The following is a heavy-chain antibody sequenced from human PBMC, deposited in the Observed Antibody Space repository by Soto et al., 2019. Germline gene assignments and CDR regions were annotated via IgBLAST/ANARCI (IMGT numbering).Heavy chain of an antibody. D-gene: IGHD2-15*01. J-gene: IGHJ3*02. CDR2: IRDSGDST. V-gene: IGHV3-23*01. CDR1: GFIFGNYM. CDR3: SPDVDCSGGSCDYDAFDN. Sequence: EVQLLESGGGLVQPGESLRLSCAVSGFIFGNYMMTWVRQAPGKGLEWVSTIRDSGDSTYYADSVKGRFTISRDNYKNTLYLQLHSLGAEDTAVYYYSPDVDCSGGSCDYDAFDNRGQGAMVTVSS.